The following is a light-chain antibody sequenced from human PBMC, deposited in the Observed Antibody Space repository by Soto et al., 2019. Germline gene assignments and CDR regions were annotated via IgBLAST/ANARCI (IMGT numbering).Light chain of an antibody. J-gene: IGKJ1*01. V-gene: IGKV1-5*03. CDR3: QQYKSYSLT. Sequence: DIQMIQSPSTLSASVGDRVSITCRATQSVDIWLAWYQQKPGEAPKVLLYKASILESGVPSRISGRGSGTEFTLTISSLQPEDFATCYYQQYKSYSLTFGQGTKVEIK. CDR1: QSVDIW. CDR2: KAS.